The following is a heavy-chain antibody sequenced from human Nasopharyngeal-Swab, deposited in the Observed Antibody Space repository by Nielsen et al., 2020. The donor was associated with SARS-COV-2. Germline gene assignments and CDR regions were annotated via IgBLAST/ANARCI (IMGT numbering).Heavy chain of an antibody. J-gene: IGHJ6*02. D-gene: IGHD5-18*01. CDR2: ISYDGSNK. Sequence: WIRQPPGKGLEWVAVISYDGSNKYYADSVKGRFTISRDNSKNTLYLQMNSLRAEDTAVYYCARDKRDTAMVTGLFGYYYYGMDVWGQGTTVNVSS. V-gene: IGHV3-30*04. CDR3: ARDKRDTAMVTGLFGYYYYGMDV.